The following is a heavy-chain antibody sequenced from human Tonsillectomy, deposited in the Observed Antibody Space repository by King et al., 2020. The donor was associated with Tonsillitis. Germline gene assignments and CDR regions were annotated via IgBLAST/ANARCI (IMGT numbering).Heavy chain of an antibody. V-gene: IGHV3-23*04. J-gene: IGHJ4*02. D-gene: IGHD3-3*01. Sequence: VQLVESGGGLVQPGGSLRLSCAASGFTFSSYAMSWVRQAPGKGLEWVSAISGSGGSTYYADSVKGRFTISRDNSKNTLYLQMNSLRAEDTAVYYCAKGKVLRFLEWLLYPLDYWCQGTLVTVSS. CDR2: ISGSGGST. CDR1: GFTFSSYA. CDR3: AKGKVLRFLEWLLYPLDY.